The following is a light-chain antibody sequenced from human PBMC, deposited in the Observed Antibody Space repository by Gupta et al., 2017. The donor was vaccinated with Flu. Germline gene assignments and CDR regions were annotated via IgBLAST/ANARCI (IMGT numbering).Light chain of an antibody. Sequence: DIVMTQSPDCLAVSLGERATVNFRFTHSVLYSSNNKNYLAWYQQKPGQPPKLLIYWASTRESGVPDRFSGSGCGTDFTLTISSLQAEDVAVYYCQQEDSTPYTFGQGTNLEIK. CDR3: QQEDSTPYT. CDR2: WAS. V-gene: IGKV4-1*01. CDR1: HSVLYSSNNKNY. J-gene: IGKJ2*01.